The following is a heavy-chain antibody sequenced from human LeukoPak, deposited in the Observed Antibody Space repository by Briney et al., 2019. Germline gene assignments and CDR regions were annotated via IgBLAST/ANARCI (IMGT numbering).Heavy chain of an antibody. CDR2: IYYSGST. D-gene: IGHD5-12*01. V-gene: IGHV4-39*01. Sequence: SETLSLTCTVSGGSISSSSYYWGWIRQPPGKGLEWIGSIYYSGSTYYNPSLKSRVTISVDTSKNQFSLKLSSVTAADTAVYYCARRGESGYDSTNWFDPWGQGTLVTVSS. CDR3: ARRGESGYDSTNWFDP. J-gene: IGHJ5*02. CDR1: GGSISSSSYY.